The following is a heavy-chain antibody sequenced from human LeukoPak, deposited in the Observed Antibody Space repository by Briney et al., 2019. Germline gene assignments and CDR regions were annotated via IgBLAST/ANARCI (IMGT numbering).Heavy chain of an antibody. CDR3: ARREGYGGKYYFDY. D-gene: IGHD4-23*01. Sequence: GESLKISCKGSGYTFTSHWIVWVRQMPGKGLEWMGIIYPDDSDTRYSPSFQGQVTISADKSISTAYLQWSSLKASDTATYYCARREGYGGKYYFDYWGQGTLVTVSS. CDR2: IYPDDSDT. J-gene: IGHJ4*02. V-gene: IGHV5-51*01. CDR1: GYTFTSHW.